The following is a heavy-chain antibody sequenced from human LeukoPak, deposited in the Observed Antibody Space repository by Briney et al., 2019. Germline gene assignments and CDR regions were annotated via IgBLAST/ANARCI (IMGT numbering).Heavy chain of an antibody. V-gene: IGHV4-61*02. CDR3: ASGPYSYDSSGAFDI. D-gene: IGHD3-22*01. CDR2: ISSSGST. J-gene: IGHJ3*02. CDR1: GGSISSSSYY. Sequence: SETLSLTCTVSGGSISSSSYYWSWIRQPAGKGLEWIGRISSSGSTDYNPSLKSRVTISVDTSKNQFSLKLSSVTAADTAVYFCASGPYSYDSSGAFDIWGQGTMVTVSS.